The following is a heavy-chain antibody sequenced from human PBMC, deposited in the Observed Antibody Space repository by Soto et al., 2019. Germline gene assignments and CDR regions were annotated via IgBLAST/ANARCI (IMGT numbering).Heavy chain of an antibody. CDR2: IYYNGST. CDR3: ARCVRDEFFPDY. V-gene: IGHV4-61*01. J-gene: IGHJ4*02. CDR1: GGSVSSGSYY. D-gene: IGHD3-3*01. Sequence: QVQLQESGPGLVKPSETLSLTCTVSGGSVSSGSYYWSWIRQPPGKGLEWIGYIYYNGSTNYNPSLNSRVTISVDTSKNQFSLKLSSVTAADTAVYYCARCVRDEFFPDYWGQGTLVTVSS.